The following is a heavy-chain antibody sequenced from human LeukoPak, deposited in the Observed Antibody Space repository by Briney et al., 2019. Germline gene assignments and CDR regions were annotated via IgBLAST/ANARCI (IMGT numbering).Heavy chain of an antibody. V-gene: IGHV1-24*01. D-gene: IGHD5-12*01. CDR3: ATGGMGWLRGRYPAGGPFDY. CDR2: FDPEDGET. CDR1: GYTLTELS. J-gene: IGHJ4*02. Sequence: ASVKVSCKVSGYTLTELSMHWVRQAPGKGLEWMGGFDPEDGETIYAQKFQGRVTMTEDTSTDTAYMELSSLRSEDTAVYYCATGGMGWLRGRYPAGGPFDYWGQGTLVTVSS.